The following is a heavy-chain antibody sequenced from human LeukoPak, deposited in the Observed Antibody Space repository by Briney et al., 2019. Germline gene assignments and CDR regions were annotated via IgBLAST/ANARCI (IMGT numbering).Heavy chain of an antibody. CDR3: ARRRPPNAHGRTPAHPSWFDP. Sequence: PSETLSLTCTVSGGSLSTNNYYWGWIRQPPGKGLEYIGNIFYSGTSYYNPSLKSRLTMSVDTSKNQFSLKLSSVTAADTAVYYCARRRPPNAHGRTPAHPSWFDPWGQGTLVTVSS. V-gene: IGHV4-39*01. J-gene: IGHJ5*02. CDR2: IFYSGTS. D-gene: IGHD4/OR15-4a*01. CDR1: GGSLSTNNYY.